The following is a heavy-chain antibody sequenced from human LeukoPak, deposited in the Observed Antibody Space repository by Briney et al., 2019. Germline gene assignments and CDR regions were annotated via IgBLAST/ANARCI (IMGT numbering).Heavy chain of an antibody. CDR3: ARGPVRDDGLTGNSYYFGLDV. J-gene: IGHJ6*02. D-gene: IGHD3-9*01. V-gene: IGHV4-34*01. CDR1: GGSFTGYY. Sequence: PSETLSLTCAVYGGSFTGYYWSWIRHLPGKGLEWIGEIHTSAGANYNPSLWGRVTISADTSKNQFSLHLTSVTAADTATFYCARGPVRDDGLTGNSYYFGLDVWGHGTTVTVFS. CDR2: IHTSAGA.